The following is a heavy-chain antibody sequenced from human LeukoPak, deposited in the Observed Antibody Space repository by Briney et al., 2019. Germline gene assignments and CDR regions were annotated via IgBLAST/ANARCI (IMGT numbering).Heavy chain of an antibody. D-gene: IGHD2-8*01. CDR2: IYSGGST. CDR1: GFTVSNNY. J-gene: IGHJ6*03. Sequence: GGSLRLSCAASGFTVSNNYMSWVRQAPGKGLEWVSVIYSGGSTYYADSVKGRFTISRDNSKNTLYLQMNSLRAEDTAVYYCARDNAYYYYMDVWGKGSTVTVSS. CDR3: ARDNAYYYYMDV. V-gene: IGHV3-53*01.